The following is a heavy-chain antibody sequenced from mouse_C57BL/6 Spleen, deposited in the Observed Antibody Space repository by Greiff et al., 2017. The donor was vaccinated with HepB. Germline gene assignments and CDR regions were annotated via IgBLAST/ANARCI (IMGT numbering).Heavy chain of an antibody. J-gene: IGHJ2*01. D-gene: IGHD1-1*01. CDR1: GYTFTDYY. CDR3: ARSGGGSSLFDY. CDR2: IYPGSGNT. V-gene: IGHV1-76*01. Sequence: VKLQESGAELVRPGASVKLSCKASGYTFTDYYINWVKQRPGQGLEWIARIYPGSGNTYYNEKFKGKATLTAEKSSSTAYMQLSSLTSEDSAVYFCARSGGGSSLFDYWGQGTTLTVSS.